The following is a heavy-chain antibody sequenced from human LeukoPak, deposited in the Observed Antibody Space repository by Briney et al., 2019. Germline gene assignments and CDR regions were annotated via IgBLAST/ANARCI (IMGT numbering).Heavy chain of an antibody. J-gene: IGHJ5*02. D-gene: IGHD3-3*01. CDR2: IIPIFGTA. CDR3: ARSRRATIFGVVISNWFDP. V-gene: IGHV1-69*13. CDR1: GGTFSSYA. Sequence: SVKVSCKASGGTFSSYAISWVRQAPGQGLEWMGGIIPIFGTANYAQKFQGRVTITADESTSTAYMELSSLRSEDTAVYYCARSRRATIFGVVISNWFDPWGQGTLVTVSS.